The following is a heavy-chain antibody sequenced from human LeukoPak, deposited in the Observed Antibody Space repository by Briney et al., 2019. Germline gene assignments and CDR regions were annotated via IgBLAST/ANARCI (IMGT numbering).Heavy chain of an antibody. D-gene: IGHD1-1*01. J-gene: IGHJ4*02. CDR1: GLTFSSYA. V-gene: IGHV3-23*01. CDR3: AKGPVWATGANWGGFSDY. Sequence: GASLRLSCAASGLTFSSYAMSWVRQAPGKGLEWVSAISGSGGSTYSAASVKGRFTISRDNSKNTLYLQMKSLRAEHTAVYYCAKGPVWATGANWGGFSDYWGQGTLVTVSS. CDR2: ISGSGGST.